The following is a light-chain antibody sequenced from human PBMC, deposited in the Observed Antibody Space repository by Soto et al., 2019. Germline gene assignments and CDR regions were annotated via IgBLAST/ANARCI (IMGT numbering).Light chain of an antibody. J-gene: IGKJ2*01. CDR3: QQYGSSPPSYT. CDR2: DAS. Sequence: EIVLTQSPATLSLSPGERATLSCGASQSVSRSYLAWYQQKPGLAPRLLIYDASSRATGIPDRFSGSGSGTDFTLTISRLEPEDFAVYYCQQYGSSPPSYTFGQGTKLEIK. V-gene: IGKV3D-20*01. CDR1: QSVSRSY.